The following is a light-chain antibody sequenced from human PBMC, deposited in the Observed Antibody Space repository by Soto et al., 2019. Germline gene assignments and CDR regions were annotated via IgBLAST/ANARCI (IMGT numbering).Light chain of an antibody. Sequence: EIVLTQSPGTLSLYPGERATLSCRASQSLSSNHLAWYQQKPGQAPRLLIYGASSRATGIPDRFSGSGSGTDFTLTISRLEPEDFTVYYCQQYGTSPRTFGPGTKLEIK. CDR1: QSLSSNH. J-gene: IGKJ2*01. CDR2: GAS. V-gene: IGKV3-20*01. CDR3: QQYGTSPRT.